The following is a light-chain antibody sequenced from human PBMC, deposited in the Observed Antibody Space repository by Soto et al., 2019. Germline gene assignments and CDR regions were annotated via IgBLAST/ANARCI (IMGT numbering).Light chain of an antibody. V-gene: IGKV3-15*01. CDR1: QSVNSN. Sequence: EIVMTQSPATLSVSPGERATLSCRASQSVNSNLAWYQQKPGQVPRLLIYGASTRATGIPARFSGSGSGTDFTLTISSLQSEDFAVYYCPQYNDWPTWTFGQGTNVEIK. CDR2: GAS. J-gene: IGKJ1*01. CDR3: PQYNDWPTWT.